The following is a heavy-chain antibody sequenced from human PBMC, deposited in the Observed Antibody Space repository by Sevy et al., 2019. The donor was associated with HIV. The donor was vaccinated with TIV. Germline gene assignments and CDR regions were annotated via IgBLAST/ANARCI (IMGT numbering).Heavy chain of an antibody. CDR1: GFTFSKYS. Sequence: GRSLRLSCAASGFTFSKYSMSWVRQPPGKGLEWVSTLSFGCGEINYADSVKGRFTISRDNSKSSVYLQMNNLRPEDTAVHYCAREGCTKPHDYWGQGTLVTVSS. J-gene: IGHJ4*02. CDR3: AREGCTKPHDY. CDR2: LSFGCGEI. V-gene: IGHV3-23*01. D-gene: IGHD2-8*01.